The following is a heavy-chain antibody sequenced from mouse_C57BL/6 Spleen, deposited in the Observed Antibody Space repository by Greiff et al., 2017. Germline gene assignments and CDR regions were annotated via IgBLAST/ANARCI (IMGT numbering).Heavy chain of an antibody. J-gene: IGHJ2*01. Sequence: EVKLVESGGGLVKPGGSLQLSCAASGFTFRSYTMSWVRQTPEKRLEWVATISVGGGNTYYPDSVKGRFTISRDNAKNTLYLQMSSLRSDDTALYYCARDPSYYGNYFGDWGQGTTLTVAS. CDR3: ARDPSYYGNYFGD. V-gene: IGHV5-9*01. CDR1: GFTFRSYT. D-gene: IGHD2-10*01. CDR2: ISVGGGNT.